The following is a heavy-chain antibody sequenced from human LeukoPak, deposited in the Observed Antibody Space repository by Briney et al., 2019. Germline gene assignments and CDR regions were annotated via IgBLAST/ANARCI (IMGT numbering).Heavy chain of an antibody. J-gene: IGHJ4*02. Sequence: PSETLSLTCTVSGGSISSCYWCWIRLRPPQGLGLIWYVYYSGSTNYNYSLTIQVTISVDTSKNKFSLNLSSVSAAATAVYYCARGLTMVRGVVTYDYWGQGTLVTVSS. V-gene: IGHV4-59*13. CDR2: VYYSGST. CDR1: GGSISSCY. D-gene: IGHD3-10*01. CDR3: ARGLTMVRGVVTYDY.